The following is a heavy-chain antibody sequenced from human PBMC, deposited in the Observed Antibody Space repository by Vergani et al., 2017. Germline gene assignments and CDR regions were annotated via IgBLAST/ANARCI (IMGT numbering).Heavy chain of an antibody. D-gene: IGHD3-9*01. CDR2: IYSTGST. CDR1: GGSFNTYY. V-gene: IGHV4-59*13. J-gene: IGHJ6*02. CDR3: ARVMYRGXASTGYRLEGMDI. Sequence: QVQLEESGPGLVKPSETLSLTCTVSGGSFNTYYWSWIRQSPGKGLEWIGYIYSTGSTNYNPSLNSRVTMSVDTSKIQFSLKLRSVTAADTAVYFCARVMYRGXASTGYRLEGMDIWGQGTTVTISS.